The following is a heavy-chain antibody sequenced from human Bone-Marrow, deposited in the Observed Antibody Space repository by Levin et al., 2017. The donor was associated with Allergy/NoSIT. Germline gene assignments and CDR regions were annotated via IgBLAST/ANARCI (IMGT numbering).Heavy chain of an antibody. CDR1: GFTFSTYW. CDR2: ITGDGSST. Sequence: SCAASGFTFSTYWMQWVRQTPGKGLVWVSHITGDGSSTTYADSVKGRFTISRDNAKNTLYLQMNSLRAEDTAIYYCVRDNYGVDYWGQGTLVTVSS. V-gene: IGHV3-74*01. J-gene: IGHJ4*02. CDR3: VRDNYGVDY. D-gene: IGHD4-17*01.